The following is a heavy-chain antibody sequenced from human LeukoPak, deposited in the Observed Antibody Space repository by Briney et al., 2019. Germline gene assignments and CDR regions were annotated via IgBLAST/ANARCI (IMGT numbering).Heavy chain of an antibody. CDR2: IYYSGST. CDR1: GGSISSYY. CDR3: ARRYCSDGSCYLDY. J-gene: IGHJ4*02. V-gene: IGHV4-59*01. Sequence: PSETLSLTCTVSGGSISSYYWSWIRQPPGKGLEWIGYIYYSGSTNYNPSLKSRVTISVDTSKNQFSLKLSSVTAADTAVYYCARRYCSDGSCYLDYWGQGTLVTVSS. D-gene: IGHD2-15*01.